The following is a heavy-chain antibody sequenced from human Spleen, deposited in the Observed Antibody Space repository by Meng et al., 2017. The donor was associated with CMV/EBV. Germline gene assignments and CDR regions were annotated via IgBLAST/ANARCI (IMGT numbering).Heavy chain of an antibody. D-gene: IGHD2-2*01. Sequence: GGSLRLSCAASGFTFSSYSMNWVRQAPGKGLEWVSSISSSSYIYYADSVKGRFTISRDNAKNSLYLQMNSLRAEDTAVYYCARLIYCSSTSCYVFDPWGQGTLVTVSS. CDR1: GFTFSSYS. J-gene: IGHJ5*02. CDR3: ARLIYCSSTSCYVFDP. V-gene: IGHV3-21*01. CDR2: ISSSSYI.